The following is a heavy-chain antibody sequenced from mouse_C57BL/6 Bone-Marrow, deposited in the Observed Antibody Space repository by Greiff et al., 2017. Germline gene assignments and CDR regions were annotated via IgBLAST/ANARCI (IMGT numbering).Heavy chain of an antibody. V-gene: IGHV1-64*01. J-gene: IGHJ1*03. CDR1: GYTFTSYW. CDR3: ARSEGRLYCYDGGYWYFDV. Sequence: QVQLQQPGAELVKPGASVTLSCKASGYTFTSYWMHWVKQWPGQGLEWIGMIHPSSGSTNYNEKFKSKATLTVDKSSSTAYMQLSSLTSEDSAVYYCARSEGRLYCYDGGYWYFDVWGTGTTVTVSA. D-gene: IGHD2-12*01. CDR2: IHPSSGST.